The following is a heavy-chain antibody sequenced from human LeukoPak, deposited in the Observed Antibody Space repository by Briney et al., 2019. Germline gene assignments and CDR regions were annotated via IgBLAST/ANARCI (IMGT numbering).Heavy chain of an antibody. CDR2: IFPSGGEI. CDR3: ATYRQVLLPFES. CDR1: GLTFSGFG. D-gene: IGHD2-8*02. V-gene: IGHV3-NL1*01. J-gene: IGHJ4*02. Sequence: GGSLRLSCAASGLTFSGFGMHWVRQAPGKGLEWVSSIFPSGGEIHYADSVRGRFTISRDNSKSTLSLQMNSLRAEDTAIYYCATYRQVLLPFESWGQGTLVTVSS.